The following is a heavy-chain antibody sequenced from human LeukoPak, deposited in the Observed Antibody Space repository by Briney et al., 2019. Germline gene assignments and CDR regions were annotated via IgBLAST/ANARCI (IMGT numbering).Heavy chain of an antibody. CDR3: ARGSGITMIVDT. CDR2: IWYDGSNK. D-gene: IGHD3-22*01. Sequence: PGGSLRLSCAASGFTFSSYGMHWVRQAPGKGLEWVAVIWYDGSNKYYADSVKGRFTISRDNSKNTLYLQMNSLRAEDTAVYYCARGSGITMIVDTWGQGTLVTVSS. V-gene: IGHV3-33*01. J-gene: IGHJ5*02. CDR1: GFTFSSYG.